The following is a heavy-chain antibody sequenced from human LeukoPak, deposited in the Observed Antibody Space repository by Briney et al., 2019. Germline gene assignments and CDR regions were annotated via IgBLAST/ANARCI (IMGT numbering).Heavy chain of an antibody. CDR2: ISYDGSNQ. D-gene: IGHD1-26*01. J-gene: IGHJ4*02. CDR3: TTWVGAHFDF. V-gene: IGHV3-30-3*01. Sequence: PGGSLRLSCAASGLSFSGYAMHWVRQAPGKGLEWVAAISYDGSNQYYAESVKGRFTISRDDSENTLYLQMNSLRAEDTAVYFCTTWVGAHFDFWGQGTLVTVSS. CDR1: GLSFSGYA.